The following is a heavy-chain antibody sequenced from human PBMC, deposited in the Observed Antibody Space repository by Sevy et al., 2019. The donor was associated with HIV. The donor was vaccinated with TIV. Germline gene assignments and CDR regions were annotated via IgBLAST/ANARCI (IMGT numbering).Heavy chain of an antibody. D-gene: IGHD5-18*01. V-gene: IGHV3-7*01. CDR3: VREGLGGFSYSLDC. Sequence: QQSQTLSLTCAASGFTFSSYWMSWVRQAPGKGLEWVATMKQDGSEKYVDSVKGRFTISRDNAKHSLYLQMNSLRAEDTAVYYCVREGLGGFSYSLDCWGQGTLVTVSS. CDR2: MKQDGSEK. J-gene: IGHJ4*02. CDR1: GFTFSSYW.